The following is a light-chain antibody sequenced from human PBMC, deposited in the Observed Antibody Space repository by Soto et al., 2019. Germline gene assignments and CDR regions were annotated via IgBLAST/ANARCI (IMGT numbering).Light chain of an antibody. J-gene: IGKJ5*01. CDR3: QQYGSSPLIT. CDR2: GAS. V-gene: IGKV3-20*01. Sequence: EIVLTQSPGALSFSPGERATLSCRASPSVSSSYLAWYQQKPGQAPRLLIYGASSRATGIPDRFSGSGSGTDFTLTISRLEPEDFAVYYCQQYGSSPLITCGQGTRLEIK. CDR1: PSVSSSY.